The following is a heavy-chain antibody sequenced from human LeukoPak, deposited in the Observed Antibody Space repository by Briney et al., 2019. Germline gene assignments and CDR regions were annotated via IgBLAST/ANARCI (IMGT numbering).Heavy chain of an antibody. V-gene: IGHV3-30*18. CDR1: GFTFRIYA. J-gene: IGHJ4*02. D-gene: IGHD1-26*01. CDR2: ISYDGSNK. Sequence: GGSLRLSCAGSGFTFRIYAMSWVRQAPGKGLQWVAVISYDGSNKYYADSVKGRFTISRDNSENTLYLQMNSLTAEDTAVYYCAKRMSGSYYPEYWGQGTLVTVSS. CDR3: AKRMSGSYYPEY.